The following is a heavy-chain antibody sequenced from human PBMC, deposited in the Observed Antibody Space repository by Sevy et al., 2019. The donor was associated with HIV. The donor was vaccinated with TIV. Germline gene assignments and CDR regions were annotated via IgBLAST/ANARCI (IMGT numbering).Heavy chain of an antibody. D-gene: IGHD4-17*01. CDR2: IYYSGST. CDR1: GGSISSSSYY. V-gene: IGHV4-39*01. CDR3: ASDNDYGDFSFDY. J-gene: IGHJ4*02. Sequence: SETLSLTCTVSGGSISSSSYYWVWIRQPPGKGLEWIGRIYYSGSTYYNPSLKSRVTISVVTSKNQFSLKLSSVTAADTAVYYCASDNDYGDFSFDYWGQGTLVTVSS.